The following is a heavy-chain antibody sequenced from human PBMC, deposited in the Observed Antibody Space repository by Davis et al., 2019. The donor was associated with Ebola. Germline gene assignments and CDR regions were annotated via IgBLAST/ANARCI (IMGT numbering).Heavy chain of an antibody. CDR2: FDPEDGET. CDR3: ARGVVVPAAMAGWYFDL. D-gene: IGHD2-2*01. V-gene: IGHV1-24*01. J-gene: IGHJ2*01. Sequence: ASVKVSCKVSGYTLTELSMHWVRQAPGKGLEWMGGFDPEDGETIYAQKFQGRVTMTEDTSTDTAYMELRSLRSDDTAVYYCARGVVVPAAMAGWYFDLWGRGTLVTVSS. CDR1: GYTLTELS.